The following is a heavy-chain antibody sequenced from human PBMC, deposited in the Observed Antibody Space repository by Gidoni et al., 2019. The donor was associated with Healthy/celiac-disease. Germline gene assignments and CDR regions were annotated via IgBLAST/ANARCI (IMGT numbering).Heavy chain of an antibody. D-gene: IGHD2-15*01. CDR3: ARGPLGRSRAGVATVWYFDD. CDR2: INPRGST. V-gene: IGHV4-34*01. CDR1: GGSFSGYY. Sequence: VQLQQLGAGLLQPSETLSLTCAVSGGSFSGYYCSWIRKPPGKGLEWIGEINPRGSTNYNPSLKGRVTISGDTSKNQCSLKLSSGTAADTAGYYWARGPLGRSRAGVATVWYFDDWGQGTLVTVSS. J-gene: IGHJ4*02.